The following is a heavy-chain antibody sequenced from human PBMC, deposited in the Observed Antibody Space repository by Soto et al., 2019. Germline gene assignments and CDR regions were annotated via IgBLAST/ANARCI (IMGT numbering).Heavy chain of an antibody. CDR3: ARGPPYTNPGDAFDI. V-gene: IGHV3-30-3*01. J-gene: IGHJ3*02. D-gene: IGHD4-4*01. Sequence: PVGSLRLSCAASGFTFSSYAMHWVRQAPGKGLEWVAVISYDGSNKYYADSVKGRFTISRDNSKNTLYLQMNSLRAEDTAVYYCARGPPYTNPGDAFDIWGQGTMVTVSS. CDR2: ISYDGSNK. CDR1: GFTFSSYA.